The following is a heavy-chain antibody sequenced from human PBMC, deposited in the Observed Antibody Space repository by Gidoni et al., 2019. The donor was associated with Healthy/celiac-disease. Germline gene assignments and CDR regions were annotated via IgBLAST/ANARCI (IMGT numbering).Heavy chain of an antibody. J-gene: IGHJ4*02. Sequence: QVQLQQWGAGLLKPSETLSLTCAVYGGSFSGYYWSWIRQPPGKGLEWIGEINHSGSTNYNPSLKSRVTISVDTSKNQFSLKLSSVTAADTAVYYCARVVCSSTSCLDYWGQGTLVTVSS. D-gene: IGHD2-2*01. CDR1: GGSFSGYY. CDR2: INHSGST. CDR3: ARVVCSSTSCLDY. V-gene: IGHV4-34*01.